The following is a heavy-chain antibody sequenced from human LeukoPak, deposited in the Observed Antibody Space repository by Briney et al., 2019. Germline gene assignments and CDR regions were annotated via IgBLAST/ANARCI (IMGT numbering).Heavy chain of an antibody. CDR1: DDSFSSHY. J-gene: IGHJ3*02. D-gene: IGHD4-17*01. V-gene: IGHV4-59*11. CDR2: ISYIGST. Sequence: PETLSLTCAVSDDSFSSHYWTWIRQPPGKGLEWIGNISYIGSTNYNPSLKSRVTISIDTSRNQFSLRLSSVTAADTAVYYCARDLVTVTKGFDIWGQGTMVSVSS. CDR3: ARDLVTVTKGFDI.